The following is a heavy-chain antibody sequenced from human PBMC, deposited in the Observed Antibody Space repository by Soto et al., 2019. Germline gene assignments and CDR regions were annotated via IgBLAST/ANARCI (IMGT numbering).Heavy chain of an antibody. D-gene: IGHD6-13*01. CDR3: AKSRVAAGNNFDY. CDR1: GYAFSIYY. V-gene: IGHV1-46*01. J-gene: IGHJ4*02. Sequence: ASVKVSCKASGYAFSIYYMHWVRQAPGQGLEWMGIINPSGGSTTYAQNFQGRVTMTRDTSTSTVYMELSSLRSEDTAVYYCAKSRVAAGNNFDYWGQGTLVTVSS. CDR2: INPSGGST.